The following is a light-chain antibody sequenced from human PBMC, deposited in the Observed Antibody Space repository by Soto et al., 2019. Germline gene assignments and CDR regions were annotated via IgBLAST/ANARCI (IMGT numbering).Light chain of an antibody. CDR2: GVS. J-gene: IGLJ1*01. V-gene: IGLV2-14*01. Sequence: QSPLTQPSSLSGSPGQSITISCTGTSSDVGGYNYVSWYQQHPGKAPRLMIYGVSNRPSGVSNRFSGSKSGNTASLTISGLQAEDEADYYCSSYTITSTPYVSGTRTKVNVL. CDR3: SSYTITSTPYV. CDR1: SSDVGGYNY.